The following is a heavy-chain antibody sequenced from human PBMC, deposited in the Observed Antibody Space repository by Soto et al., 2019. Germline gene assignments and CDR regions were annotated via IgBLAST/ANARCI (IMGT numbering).Heavy chain of an antibody. D-gene: IGHD5-12*01. CDR2: ISASGDRT. J-gene: IGHJ4*02. V-gene: IGHV3-23*01. CDR1: GFTFMNFV. CDR3: AYRNWDRCSGDDCYIFDF. Sequence: EVQLLESGGDLVQPGGSLRLSCAASGFTFMNFVMTWVRQSLGKGLEWVSGISASGDRTYHADSVKGRFTISRDNPKNTLHRQMNTLRTEDTAVYYCAYRNWDRCSGDDCYIFDFWGQGTLVTVSS.